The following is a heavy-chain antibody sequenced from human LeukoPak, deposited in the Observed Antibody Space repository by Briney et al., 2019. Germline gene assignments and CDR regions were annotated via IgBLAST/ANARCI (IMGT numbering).Heavy chain of an antibody. Sequence: ASVKVSCKASGYTFTDYYMHWVQQAPGKGLEWMGLVDPEDGETIYAEKFQGRVTITADTSTDTAYMELSSLRSEDTAVYYCATVGDGYNSSPGDVDYWGQGTLVTVSS. CDR2: VDPEDGET. D-gene: IGHD5-24*01. V-gene: IGHV1-69-2*01. CDR1: GYTFTDYY. CDR3: ATVGDGYNSSPGDVDY. J-gene: IGHJ4*02.